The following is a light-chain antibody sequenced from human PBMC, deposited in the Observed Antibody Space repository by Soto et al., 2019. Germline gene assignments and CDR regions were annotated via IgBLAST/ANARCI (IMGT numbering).Light chain of an antibody. Sequence: QSVLTQPPSASGSPGQSVTISCTGTSSDVGGYNYVSWYQQHPGKAPKLMIYEVSKRPSGVPDRFPGSKSGNTASLTVSGLQAEDEADYYCSSYAGSNNSLYVFGTGTKVTVL. J-gene: IGLJ1*01. CDR2: EVS. CDR3: SSYAGSNNSLYV. CDR1: SSDVGGYNY. V-gene: IGLV2-8*01.